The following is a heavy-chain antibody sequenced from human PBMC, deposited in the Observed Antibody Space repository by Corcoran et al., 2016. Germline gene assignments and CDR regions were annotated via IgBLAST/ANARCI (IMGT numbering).Heavy chain of an antibody. CDR3: ARVEQLGPGYYYYGMDV. CDR1: GFTFSSYW. D-gene: IGHD6-6*01. V-gene: IGHV3-7*03. CDR2: IKQDGSEK. J-gene: IGHJ6*02. Sequence: EVQLVESGGGLVQPGGSLRLSCAASGFTFSSYWMSWVRQAPGKGLEWVANIKQDGSEKYYVDSVKGRFTISRDNAKNSLYLQMNSLRAEDTAVYYCARVEQLGPGYYYYGMDVWGQGTTVTVSS.